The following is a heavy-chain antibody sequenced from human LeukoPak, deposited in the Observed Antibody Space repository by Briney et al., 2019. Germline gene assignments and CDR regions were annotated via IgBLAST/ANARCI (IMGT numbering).Heavy chain of an antibody. CDR1: GGSISSGGYS. Sequence: PSQTLSLTCAVSGGSISSGGYSWSWLRQPPGMGLGWIGYIYHSGSTYYNPSLKSRVTISENRSKNQFSLKLSSVTAADTAVYYCARARGPVLGYAFDIWGQGTMVTVSS. V-gene: IGHV4-30-2*01. CDR2: IYHSGST. CDR3: ARARGPVLGYAFDI. D-gene: IGHD3-16*01. J-gene: IGHJ3*02.